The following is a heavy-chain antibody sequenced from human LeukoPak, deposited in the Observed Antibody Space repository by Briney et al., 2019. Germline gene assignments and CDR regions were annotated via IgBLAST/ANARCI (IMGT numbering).Heavy chain of an antibody. Sequence: ASVKVSCKTSGYTFTGYYIHWVRQAPGQGLEWMGWINPNSGITNYAQKFQGRVTMTRDTSISTACMELSWLTSDDTAVYYCARGISVSGAGRFDYWGQGTLVTVSS. CDR3: ARGISVSGAGRFDY. J-gene: IGHJ4*02. V-gene: IGHV1-2*02. CDR2: INPNSGIT. D-gene: IGHD3-10*01. CDR1: GYTFTGYY.